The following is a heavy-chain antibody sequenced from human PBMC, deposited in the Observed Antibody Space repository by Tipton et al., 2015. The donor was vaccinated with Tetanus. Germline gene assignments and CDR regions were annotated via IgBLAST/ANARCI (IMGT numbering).Heavy chain of an antibody. J-gene: IGHJ4*02. Sequence: GLVKPSETPSLTCAVYGGSFSGYYWSWIRQPPGKGLEWIGEINHSGSTNYNPSLKSRVTISVDTSKNQFSLKLSSVTAADTAVYYCARHLQWLRLRNFDYWGQGTLVTVSS. CDR2: INHSGST. D-gene: IGHD5-12*01. CDR3: ARHLQWLRLRNFDY. V-gene: IGHV4-34*01. CDR1: GGSFSGYY.